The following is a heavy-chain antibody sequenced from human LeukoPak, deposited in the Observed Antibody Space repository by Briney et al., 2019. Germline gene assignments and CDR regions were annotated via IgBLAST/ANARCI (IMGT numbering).Heavy chain of an antibody. CDR3: ARAWGGGYSYYYYMDV. CDR1: GHTFSSYY. CDR2: INPSGGST. V-gene: IGHV1-46*01. D-gene: IGHD2-15*01. J-gene: IGHJ6*03. Sequence: ASVKVSCKASGHTFSSYYMHWVRQAPGQGLEWMGIINPSGGSTSYAQKFQGRVTMTRNTSISTAYMELSSLRSDDTAVYYCARAWGGGYSYYYYMDVWGKGTTVTISS.